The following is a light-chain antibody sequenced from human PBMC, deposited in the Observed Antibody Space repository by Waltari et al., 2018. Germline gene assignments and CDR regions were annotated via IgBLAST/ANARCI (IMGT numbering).Light chain of an antibody. CDR1: SSNIGSYY. V-gene: IGLV1-47*01. CDR2: GNN. Sequence: QSLLTQPPSASGTPGQRVTMSCSGSSSNIGSYYVYWYQQLPGTAPKLLIDGNNPRPYGGPDRFSGSKSGTSGALAISGLRSEDEADYYCAAWDDRLRGVVFGGGTKLTV. CDR3: AAWDDRLRGVV. J-gene: IGLJ2*01.